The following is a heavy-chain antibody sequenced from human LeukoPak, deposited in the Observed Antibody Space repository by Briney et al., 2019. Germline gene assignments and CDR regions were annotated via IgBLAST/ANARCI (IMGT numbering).Heavy chain of an antibody. CDR1: GYTFTSYY. J-gene: IGHJ6*03. CDR3: ARTSLGTIYYYYMDV. D-gene: IGHD2-2*01. Sequence: ASVKVSCKASGYTFTSYYMHWVRQAPGQGLEWMGIINRSGGSTSYAQKFQGRVTMTRDTSTSTVYMELSSLRSEDTAVHYCARTSLGTIYYYYMDVWGKGTTVTVSS. CDR2: INRSGGST. V-gene: IGHV1-46*01.